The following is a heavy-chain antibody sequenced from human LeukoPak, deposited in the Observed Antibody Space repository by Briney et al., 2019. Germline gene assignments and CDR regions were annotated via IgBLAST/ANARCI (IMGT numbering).Heavy chain of an antibody. J-gene: IGHJ6*02. CDR3: ARGGLRCSGGSCYSRGGYYYGMDV. Sequence: PSETLSLTCAVYGGSFSGYYWSWIRQPPGKGLECVGEINHSGSTNYNPSLKSRVTISVDTSKNQFSLKLSSVTAADTAVYYCARGGLRCSGGSCYSRGGYYYGMDVWGQGTTVTVSS. CDR2: INHSGST. V-gene: IGHV4-34*01. CDR1: GGSFSGYY. D-gene: IGHD2-15*01.